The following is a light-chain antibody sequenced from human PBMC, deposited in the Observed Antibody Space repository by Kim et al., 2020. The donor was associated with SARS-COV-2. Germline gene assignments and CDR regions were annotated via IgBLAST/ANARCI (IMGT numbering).Light chain of an antibody. J-gene: IGLJ2*01. Sequence: VPLGQTVRIICGGNNIGRKRVQWYQQKPGQAPVLVIYRDSNRPSGIPERFSGSNSGNTATLTISRAQAGDEADYYCQVWDSSTVVFGGGTQRTVL. V-gene: IGLV3-9*01. CDR3: QVWDSSTVV. CDR2: RDS. CDR1: NIGRKR.